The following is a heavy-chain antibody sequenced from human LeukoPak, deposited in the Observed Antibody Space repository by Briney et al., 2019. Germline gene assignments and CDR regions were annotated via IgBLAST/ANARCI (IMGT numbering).Heavy chain of an antibody. J-gene: IGHJ3*02. CDR3: ARNPDPLYYYDSSEDAFDI. V-gene: IGHV1-18*01. Sequence: ASVKVSCKASGYTFTTYGVSWVRQAPGQGLEWMGWISAYNGHTSYAQKLQGRVTKTTDTSTSTAYMELRSLRSDDTAVYYCARNPDPLYYYDSSEDAFDIWGQGTMVTVSS. CDR1: GYTFTTYG. CDR2: ISAYNGHT. D-gene: IGHD3-22*01.